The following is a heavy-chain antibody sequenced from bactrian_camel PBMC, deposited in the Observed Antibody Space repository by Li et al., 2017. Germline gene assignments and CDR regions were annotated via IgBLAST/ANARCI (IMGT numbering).Heavy chain of an antibody. Sequence: HVQLVESGGGSVQAGGSLRLSYAASGYTSSSYCMGWFRQAPGKGLEWVSGISSDGTNTGYADSVKGRFTISRDNAKNTLYLQMNSLKPEDTAVYYCGADEDCSGGYCVRGQGTQVTVS. CDR2: ISSDGTNT. CDR1: GYTSSSYC. J-gene: IGHJ4*01. V-gene: IGHV3S6*01. D-gene: IGHD2*01.